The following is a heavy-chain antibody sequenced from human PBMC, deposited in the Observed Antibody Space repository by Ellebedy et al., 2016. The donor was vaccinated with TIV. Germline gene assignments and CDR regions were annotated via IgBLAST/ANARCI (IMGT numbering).Heavy chain of an antibody. CDR3: ARDQPQQGANDY. Sequence: ASVKVSCXVSGYTLTELSMHWVRQAPGKGLEWMGGFDPEDGETIYAQKFQGRVTMTEDTSTDTAYMELSSLRSEDTAVYYCARDQPQQGANDYWGQGTLVTVSS. D-gene: IGHD6-13*01. CDR2: FDPEDGET. CDR1: GYTLTELS. J-gene: IGHJ4*02. V-gene: IGHV1-24*01.